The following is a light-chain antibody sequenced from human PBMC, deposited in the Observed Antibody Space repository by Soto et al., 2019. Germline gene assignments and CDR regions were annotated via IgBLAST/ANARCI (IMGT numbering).Light chain of an antibody. CDR3: QQDGSSRT. V-gene: IGKV3-20*01. CDR1: QSAGNTY. J-gene: IGKJ1*01. Sequence: EIELTQSPGTLSLSPGERATLSCRASQSAGNTYLAWYQQKPGQAPRLLIYGTSSRATGIPDRFSGSGSGTEFTLTIDRVEPEDFAVYYCQQDGSSRTFGQGTKVEVK. CDR2: GTS.